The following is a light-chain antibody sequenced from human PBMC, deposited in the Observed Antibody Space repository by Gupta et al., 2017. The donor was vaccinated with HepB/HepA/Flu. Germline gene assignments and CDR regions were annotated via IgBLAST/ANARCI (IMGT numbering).Light chain of an antibody. Sequence: EILMTQSPATLSVSPGERATLSCRASQNVTTNLAWFQHKPGQRPRLIIYGASTRATDIAARFSGSGSGTDFTLTISSVQSDDFAVYYCQQDNKWPRAFGQGTKVEIK. CDR1: QNVTTN. V-gene: IGKV3-15*01. J-gene: IGKJ1*01. CDR2: GAS. CDR3: QQDNKWPRA.